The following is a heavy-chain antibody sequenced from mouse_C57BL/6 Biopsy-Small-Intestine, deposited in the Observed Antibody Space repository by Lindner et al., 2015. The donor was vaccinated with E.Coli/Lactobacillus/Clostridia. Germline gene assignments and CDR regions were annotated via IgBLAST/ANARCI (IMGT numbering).Heavy chain of an antibody. V-gene: IGHV1-4*01. CDR2: ISAHNGNT. CDR3: AIDSIVAADNAFDF. J-gene: IGHJ3*01. Sequence: SVKVSCKASGYTFTSYGISWVRQAPGQGLEWLGWISAHNGNTNYAQNLQARLSLTTDTSTSTAYMELRSLRSDDTATYYCAIDSIVAADNAFDFWGQGT. CDR1: GYTFTSYG.